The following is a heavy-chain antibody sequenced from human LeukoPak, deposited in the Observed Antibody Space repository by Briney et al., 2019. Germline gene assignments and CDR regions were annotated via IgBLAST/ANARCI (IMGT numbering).Heavy chain of an antibody. CDR2: ISGSGGRT. CDR1: GFTLSSYG. Sequence: GGTLRLSCAASGFTLSSYGMNWVRQAPGKGLEWVSTISGSGGRTYYADSVKGRFTISRDNSKNTLYLQMNSLRAGDTAVYYCAKSDYYAPPPYYMDVWGKGTTVTVSS. D-gene: IGHD3-10*01. CDR3: AKSDYYAPPPYYMDV. J-gene: IGHJ6*03. V-gene: IGHV3-23*01.